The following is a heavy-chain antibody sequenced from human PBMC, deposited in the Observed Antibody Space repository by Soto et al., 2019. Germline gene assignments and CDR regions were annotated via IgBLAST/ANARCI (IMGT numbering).Heavy chain of an antibody. CDR2: IYSDDDK. D-gene: IGHD6-19*01. CDR3: AHIVGAGLGYYFDY. CDR1: GFSLSSTRMA. J-gene: IGHJ4*02. V-gene: IGHV2-5*02. Sequence: QITLKESGPTLVKPTQTLTLTCTFSGFSLSSTRMAVGWIRQPPGKALEWLALIYSDDDKRYSPFLKSRLTITKDTSQNQVVLTMAHMDPVDTARYYSAHIVGAGLGYYFDYWGQGTLVTVSS.